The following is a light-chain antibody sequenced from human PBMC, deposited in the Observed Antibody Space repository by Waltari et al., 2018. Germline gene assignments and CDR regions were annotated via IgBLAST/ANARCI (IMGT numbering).Light chain of an antibody. CDR2: PAS. CDR3: QQSYSTPPYT. CDR1: QSISSY. V-gene: IGKV1-39*01. J-gene: IGKJ2*01. Sequence: DIQMTQSPSSLSASVGDRVTITCRASQSISSYLNWYQQKPGKAPKLLIYPASHLQSGVPSRFSGSGSATDFTLTISSLQPEDFATYYCQQSYSTPPYTFGQGTSLAIK.